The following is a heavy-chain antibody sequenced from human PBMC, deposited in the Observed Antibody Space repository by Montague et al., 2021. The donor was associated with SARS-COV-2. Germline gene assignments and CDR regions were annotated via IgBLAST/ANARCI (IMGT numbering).Heavy chain of an antibody. CDR1: GDSVNSSSYY. V-gene: IGHV4-61*01. Sequence: SETLSLTCTVSGDSVNSSSYYWSWIRQPPGKGLEWIRYIYYRGSTNYNPSLKSRVTISIDTSKNQFSLKLSSVTAADSAVYYCASDYRRDAWSQRSALDVWGQGTMVIVSS. CDR2: IYYRGST. CDR3: ASDYRRDAWSQRSALDV. D-gene: IGHD3-16*01. J-gene: IGHJ6*02.